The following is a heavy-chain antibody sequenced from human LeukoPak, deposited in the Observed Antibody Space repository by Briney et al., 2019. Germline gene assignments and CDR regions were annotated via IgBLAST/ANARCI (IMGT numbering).Heavy chain of an antibody. CDR2: IYYSGST. V-gene: IGHV4-59*01. CDR1: GGSISSYY. D-gene: IGHD2-21*01. Sequence: TSETLSLTCTVSGGSISSYYWSWIRQPPGRGLEWIGYIYYSGSTSYNPSLKSRVTISVDTSKNQFSLKLSSVTAADTAVYYCARVASSYSGYYYYYMDVWGKGTTVTVSS. J-gene: IGHJ6*03. CDR3: ARVASSYSGYYYYYMDV.